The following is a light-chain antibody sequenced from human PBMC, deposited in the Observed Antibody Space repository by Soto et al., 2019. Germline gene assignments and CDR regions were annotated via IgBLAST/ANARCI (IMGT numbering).Light chain of an antibody. V-gene: IGLV2-11*01. J-gene: IGLJ3*02. CDR1: SSDVGGYNY. CDR3: CSYAGSYTWV. Sequence: QSALTQPGSVSGSAGESVAIACTGTSSDVGGYNYVSWYQQHPGKVPKLMIHDVSKRPSGVPDRFSGSKSGNTASLTISGLQAEDEADYHCCSYAGSYTWVFGGGTKLTVL. CDR2: DVS.